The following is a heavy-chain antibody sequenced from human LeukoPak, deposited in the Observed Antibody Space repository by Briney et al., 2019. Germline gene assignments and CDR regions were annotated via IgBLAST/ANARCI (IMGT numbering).Heavy chain of an antibody. J-gene: IGHJ4*02. CDR2: IRYDGSNK. D-gene: IGHD5-18*01. CDR1: GFTFSSYG. V-gene: IGHV3-30*02. CDR3: ARGDRVEDTTIITNHFDY. Sequence: GGSLRLSCAASGFTFSSYGMHWVRQAPGKGLEWVAFIRYDGSNKYYADSVKGRFTISRDNSKNTLYLQMNSLRAEDTAVYYCARGDRVEDTTIITNHFDYWGQGTLVTVSS.